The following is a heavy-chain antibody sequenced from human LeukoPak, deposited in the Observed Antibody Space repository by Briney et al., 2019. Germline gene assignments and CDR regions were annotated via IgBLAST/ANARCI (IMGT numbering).Heavy chain of an antibody. D-gene: IGHD6-13*01. Sequence: ASVTVSCSSSAYTFTGYYMALVRHRPGQGLELMGWINPNSGGTNYAQKFQGRVTMTRDTSISTAYMELSRLRSDGTAVYYCARGSSSWFPFDYWGQGTLVTVSS. V-gene: IGHV1-2*02. CDR1: AYTFTGYY. J-gene: IGHJ4*02. CDR2: INPNSGGT. CDR3: ARGSSSWFPFDY.